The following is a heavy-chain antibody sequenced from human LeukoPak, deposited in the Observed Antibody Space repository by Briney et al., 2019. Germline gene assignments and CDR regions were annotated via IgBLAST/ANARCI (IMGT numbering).Heavy chain of an antibody. V-gene: IGHV3-23*01. Sequence: GGSLRLSCAASGFTFSTSTMNWVRQAPGKGLEWVSAISGSGGSTDYADSVKGRFTISRDNSKNTLYLQMNSLRAEDTAVYYCAKDLTIFEYYYMDVWGKGTTVTVSS. J-gene: IGHJ6*03. D-gene: IGHD3-3*01. CDR2: ISGSGGST. CDR3: AKDLTIFEYYYMDV. CDR1: GFTFSTST.